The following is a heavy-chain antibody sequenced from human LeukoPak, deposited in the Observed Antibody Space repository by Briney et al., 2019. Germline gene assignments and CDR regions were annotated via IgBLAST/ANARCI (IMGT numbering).Heavy chain of an antibody. J-gene: IGHJ4*02. V-gene: IGHV4-38-2*02. CDR2: INHSGST. CDR3: ARRGSSGWYVY. CDR1: GYSISSGYY. Sequence: SETLSLTCTVSGYSISSGYYWGWIRQPPGKGLEWIGEINHSGSTNYNPSLKSRVTISVDTSKNQFSLKLSSVTAADTAVYYCARRGSSGWYVYWGQGTLVTVSS. D-gene: IGHD6-19*01.